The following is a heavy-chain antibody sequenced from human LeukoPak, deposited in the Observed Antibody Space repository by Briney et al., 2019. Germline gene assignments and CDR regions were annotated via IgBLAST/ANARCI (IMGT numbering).Heavy chain of an antibody. CDR2: IYSSGNT. Sequence: SETLSLTCTVSGVSFSSYYWTWIRQPAGKGLEWIGRIYSSGNTNYNPSLESRVTMSIDTSKNQFSLKLTSVAAADTAVYNCARERGNHRGDAFDIWGQGTMVTVSS. J-gene: IGHJ3*02. CDR3: ARERGNHRGDAFDI. CDR1: GVSFSSYY. D-gene: IGHD1-26*01. V-gene: IGHV4-4*07.